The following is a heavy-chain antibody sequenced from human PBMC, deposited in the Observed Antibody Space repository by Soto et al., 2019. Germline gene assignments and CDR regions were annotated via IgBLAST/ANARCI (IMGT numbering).Heavy chain of an antibody. Sequence: GGSLRLSCAASGFTFSNYAVTWVRQAPGKGLEWVSTISGSGGSTYYADSVKGRFTISRDNSKNTLYLQMNSLRAEDTAVYYCARDQSLTGYYYFDYWGQGTLVTVSS. CDR1: GFTFSNYA. CDR3: ARDQSLTGYYYFDY. J-gene: IGHJ4*02. CDR2: ISGSGGST. D-gene: IGHD3-9*01. V-gene: IGHV3-23*01.